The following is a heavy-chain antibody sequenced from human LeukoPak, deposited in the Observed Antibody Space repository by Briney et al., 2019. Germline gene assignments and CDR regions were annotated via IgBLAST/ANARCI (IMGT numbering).Heavy chain of an antibody. Sequence: GGSLRLSCAASGFTFSSYAMHWVRQAPGKGLEWVAVISYDGSNKYYADSVKGRFTISRDNSKNTLYLQMNSLRAEDTAVYYCARSQDGNFNYWGQGTLVTVSS. D-gene: IGHD4-23*01. J-gene: IGHJ4*02. V-gene: IGHV3-30-3*01. CDR3: ARSQDGNFNY. CDR2: ISYDGSNK. CDR1: GFTFSSYA.